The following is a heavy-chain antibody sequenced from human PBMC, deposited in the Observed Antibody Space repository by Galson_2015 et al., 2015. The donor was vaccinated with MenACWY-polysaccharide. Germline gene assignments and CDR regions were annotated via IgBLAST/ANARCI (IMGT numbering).Heavy chain of an antibody. D-gene: IGHD6-6*01. V-gene: IGHV3-23*01. CDR3: AKAHIAARPDRRMVYFYYMDV. J-gene: IGHJ6*03. Sequence: SLRLSCAASGFTFSNYAMSWVRQAPGKGLEWVSTVSDSGNVTFYADSVKGRFTISRDNSKNTLYLQMNSLGAEDTALYYCAKAHIAARPDRRMVYFYYMDVWGQGTLVTVSS. CDR2: VSDSGNVT. CDR1: GFTFSNYA.